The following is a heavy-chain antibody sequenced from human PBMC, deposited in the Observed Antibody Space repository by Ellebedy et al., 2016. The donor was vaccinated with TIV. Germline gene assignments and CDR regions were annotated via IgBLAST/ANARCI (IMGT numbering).Heavy chain of an antibody. CDR3: ASRLSSGYYVY. Sequence: GESLKISCVASGLTFRTYAMSWVRQAPGKGLEWVSAIGGAGGGTSHADFVKGRFTISRDNSKNTLYLEMNSLRAEDTAVYYWASRLSSGYYVYWGQGTLVTVSS. D-gene: IGHD3-22*01. V-gene: IGHV3-23*01. CDR2: IGGAGGGT. J-gene: IGHJ4*02. CDR1: GLTFRTYA.